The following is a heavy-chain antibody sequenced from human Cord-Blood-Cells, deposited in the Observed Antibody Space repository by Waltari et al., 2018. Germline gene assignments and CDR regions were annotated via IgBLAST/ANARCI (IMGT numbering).Heavy chain of an antibody. V-gene: IGHV4-34*01. D-gene: IGHD3-10*01. CDR3: ARGRRLRITMVRGVINWFDP. CDR2: INHSGST. J-gene: IGHJ5*02. CDR1: GWSFSGYY. Sequence: VQLQQWGAGRLKLSETLSLTCAVHGWSFSGYYGRLLRHPPGKGLEWIGEINHSGSTNYNPSLKSRVTISVDTSKNQFALKLSSVTAADTAVYYCARGRRLRITMVRGVINWFDPWGQGTLVTVSS.